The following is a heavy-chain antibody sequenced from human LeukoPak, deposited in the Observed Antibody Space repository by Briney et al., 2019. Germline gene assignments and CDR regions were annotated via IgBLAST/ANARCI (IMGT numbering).Heavy chain of an antibody. J-gene: IGHJ4*02. V-gene: IGHV4-30-4*07. CDR2: IYYSGST. CDR1: GGSISSGGYS. Sequence: TLSLTCTVSGGSISSGGYSWSWIRQPPGKGLEWIGYIYYSGSTYYNPSLKSRVTISVDTSKNQFSLKLSSVTAADTAVYYCARETTVTTTYDYWGQGTLVTVSS. CDR3: ARETTVTTTYDY. D-gene: IGHD4-17*01.